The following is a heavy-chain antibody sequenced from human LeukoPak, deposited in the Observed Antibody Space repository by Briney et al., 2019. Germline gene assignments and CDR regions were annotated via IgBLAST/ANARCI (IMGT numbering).Heavy chain of an antibody. J-gene: IGHJ6*02. D-gene: IGHD2/OR15-2a*01. Sequence: GGSLRLSCAASESTLSKFCMHCVRDAPGKGGVWVSGNNRDGSTTNYADSVKGRFTVSRDNAKNRLYLQMNSLRAEDTAVYHCARGNYYGMDVWGQGTTVTVSS. CDR3: ARGNYYGMDV. CDR2: NNRDGSTT. CDR1: ESTLSKFC. V-gene: IGHV3-74*01.